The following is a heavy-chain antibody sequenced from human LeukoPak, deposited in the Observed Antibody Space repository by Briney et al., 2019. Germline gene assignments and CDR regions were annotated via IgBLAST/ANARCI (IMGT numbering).Heavy chain of an antibody. J-gene: IGHJ6*02. CDR1: GGSISSSSYY. V-gene: IGHV4-39*07. Sequence: SETLSLTCTVSGGSISSSSYYWGWIRQPPGKGLEWIGSIYYSGSTYYNPSLKSRVTISVDTSKNQFSLKPSSVTAADTAVYYCARERRPGYGDSRMDVWGQGTTVTVSS. CDR3: ARERRPGYGDSRMDV. CDR2: IYYSGST. D-gene: IGHD4-17*01.